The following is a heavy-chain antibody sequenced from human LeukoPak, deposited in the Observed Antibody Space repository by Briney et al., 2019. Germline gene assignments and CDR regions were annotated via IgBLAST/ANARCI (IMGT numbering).Heavy chain of an antibody. CDR1: GGSISSYY. Sequence: SETLSLTCTVSGGSISSYYWSWIRQPPGKGLEGSGYIYYSGSTNYNPSLKSRVTISVDTSKNQFSLKLSSVTAADTAVYYCARGVVPAANDYWGQGTLVTVSS. D-gene: IGHD2-2*01. V-gene: IGHV4-59*01. CDR2: IYYSGST. CDR3: ARGVVPAANDY. J-gene: IGHJ4*02.